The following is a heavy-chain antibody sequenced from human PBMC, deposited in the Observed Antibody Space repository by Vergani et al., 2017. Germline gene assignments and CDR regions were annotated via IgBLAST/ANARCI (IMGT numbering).Heavy chain of an antibody. D-gene: IGHD1-26*01. CDR1: GYTFTGYY. CDR3: ARKIGGSRYYYYYCMDV. J-gene: IGHJ6*02. CDR2: INPNSGGT. Sequence: QVQLVQSGAEVKKPGALVKVFCKASGYTFTGYYMHWVRPAPGQGLEWMGWINPNSGGTNYAQKFQGRVTMTRDTSISTAYMELSRLRSDDTAVYYCARKIGGSRYYYYYCMDVWGQGTTVTVSS. V-gene: IGHV1-2*02.